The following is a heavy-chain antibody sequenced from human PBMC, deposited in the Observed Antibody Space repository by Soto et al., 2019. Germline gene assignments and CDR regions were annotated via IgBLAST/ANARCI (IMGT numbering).Heavy chain of an antibody. D-gene: IGHD1-26*01. Sequence: SETLSLTCTVSGGSISKFYWSWIRQPPGKGLEWIGYIYYSGSTNYNPSLKSRVTISVDTSKNQFSLKLSSVTAADTAVYFCARRYGGNLDYWGQGTLVTVSS. J-gene: IGHJ4*02. CDR1: GGSISKFY. CDR2: IYYSGST. V-gene: IGHV4-59*08. CDR3: ARRYGGNLDY.